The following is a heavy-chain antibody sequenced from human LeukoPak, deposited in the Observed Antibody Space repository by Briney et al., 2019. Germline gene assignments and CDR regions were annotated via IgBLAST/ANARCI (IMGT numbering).Heavy chain of an antibody. D-gene: IGHD1-26*01. J-gene: IGHJ3*02. CDR3: ARYIVSYPHDAFDI. CDR1: GGSISSYY. CDR2: IYYSGST. Sequence: ASETLSLTCTVSGGSISSYYWSWIRQPPGKGLEWIGYIYYSGSTSYNPSLKSRVTISVDTSKKQFSLKLSSVTAADTAFYYCARYIVSYPHDAFDIWGQGTMVTVSS. V-gene: IGHV4-59*01.